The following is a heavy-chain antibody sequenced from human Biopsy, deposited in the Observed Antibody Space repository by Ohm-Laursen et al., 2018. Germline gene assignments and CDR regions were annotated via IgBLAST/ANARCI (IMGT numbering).Heavy chain of an antibody. V-gene: IGHV4-59*08. J-gene: IGHJ2*01. CDR3: ARNRVDVVKVTTIGWNFDL. CDR1: GDTISTYY. Sequence: SQTLSLTWPVSGDTISTYYWNWIRQTPGKGLEWIGYIHYTGHIRINPSLNSRATISVDTSKDHFSLKLSSLTAADTAIYYCARNRVDVVKVTTIGWNFDLWGRGTLVTVS. CDR2: IHYTGHI. D-gene: IGHD5-12*01.